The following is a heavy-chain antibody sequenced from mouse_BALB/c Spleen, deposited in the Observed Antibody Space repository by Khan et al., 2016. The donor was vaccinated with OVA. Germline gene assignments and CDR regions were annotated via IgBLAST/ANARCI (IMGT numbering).Heavy chain of an antibody. D-gene: IGHD1-1*02. CDR3: TRRRLYGLVAF. CDR1: GYTFTTYW. Sequence: QIQLVQSGAELAKPGASVKMSCTASGYTFTTYWIHWVKQRPGQGLEWIGYINPSTGYTEYNQKFKDKATLTTDESSSAAYLQLSSLTSEDSAVYYCTRRRLYGLVAFWGQGTLVTVSA. CDR2: INPSTGYT. V-gene: IGHV1-7*01. J-gene: IGHJ3*01.